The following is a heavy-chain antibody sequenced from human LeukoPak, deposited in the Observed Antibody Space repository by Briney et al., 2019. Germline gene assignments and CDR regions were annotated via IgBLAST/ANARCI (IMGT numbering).Heavy chain of an antibody. CDR3: ARENSYGYTHSY. D-gene: IGHD5-18*01. Sequence: SETLSLTCTVSGYSISSGYYWGWIRPPPGKGLEWIGSIYHSGSTYYNPSLKSRVTISVDTSKNQFSLKLSSVTAADTAVYYCARENSYGYTHSYWGQGTLVTVSS. J-gene: IGHJ4*02. CDR2: IYHSGST. V-gene: IGHV4-38-2*02. CDR1: GYSISSGYY.